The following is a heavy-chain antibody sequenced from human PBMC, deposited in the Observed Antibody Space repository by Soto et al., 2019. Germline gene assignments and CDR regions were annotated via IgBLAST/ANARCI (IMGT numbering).Heavy chain of an antibody. CDR2: ISGSGGST. D-gene: IGHD2-15*01. CDR3: AKDYCSGGSCWYNWFDP. J-gene: IGHJ5*02. Sequence: GGSLRLSCAASGFTFSSYAMSWVRQAPGKGLEWVSAISGSGGSTYYADSVKGRFTISRDNSKNTLYLQMNSLRAEDTAVYYCAKDYCSGGSCWYNWFDPWGQGTLVTVS. CDR1: GFTFSSYA. V-gene: IGHV3-23*01.